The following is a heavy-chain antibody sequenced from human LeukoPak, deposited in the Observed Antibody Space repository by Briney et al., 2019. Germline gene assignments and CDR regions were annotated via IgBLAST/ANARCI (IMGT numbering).Heavy chain of an antibody. CDR3: STGSGHAFDV. CDR1: GFTFSSYW. V-gene: IGHV3-74*01. Sequence: GGSLRLSCAASGFTFSSYWMHWVRQVPGKGLVWVSRINSDGSSTSYADTVKGRFTISRDNAKNTLYVQMNSLRAEDTAVYYCSTGSGHAFDVWGRGTMVTVSS. CDR2: INSDGSST. J-gene: IGHJ3*01. D-gene: IGHD3-10*01.